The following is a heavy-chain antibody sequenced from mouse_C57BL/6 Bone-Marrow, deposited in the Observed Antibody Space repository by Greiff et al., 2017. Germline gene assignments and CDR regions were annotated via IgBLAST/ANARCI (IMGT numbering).Heavy chain of an antibody. J-gene: IGHJ2*01. CDR2: INPYNGGT. CDR3: ASPYYYGSSYNFDY. V-gene: IGHV1-19*01. D-gene: IGHD1-1*01. Sequence: EVQLQQSGPVLVKPGASVKMSCKASGYTFTDYYMNWVKQSPGKSLEWIGVINPYNGGTSYNQKFKGKATLTVDKSSSTDYMELNSLKSENSAVYDCASPYYYGSSYNFDYWGQGTTLTVSS. CDR1: GYTFTDYY.